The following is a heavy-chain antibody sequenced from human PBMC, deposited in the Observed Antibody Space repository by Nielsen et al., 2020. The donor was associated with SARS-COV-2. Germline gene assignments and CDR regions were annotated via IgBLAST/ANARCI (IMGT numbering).Heavy chain of an antibody. V-gene: IGHV3-30*19. CDR2: IWYDGSNK. CDR1: GFTFSSYG. Sequence: GGSLRLSCAASGFTFSSYGMHWVRQAPGKGLEWVAVIWYDGSNKYYADSVKGRFTISRDNSKNTLYLQMNSLRAEDTAVYYCARDGAYYDILTGYIFTADSKNYYYYGMDVWGQGTTVTVSS. J-gene: IGHJ6*02. D-gene: IGHD3-9*01. CDR3: ARDGAYYDILTGYIFTADSKNYYYYGMDV.